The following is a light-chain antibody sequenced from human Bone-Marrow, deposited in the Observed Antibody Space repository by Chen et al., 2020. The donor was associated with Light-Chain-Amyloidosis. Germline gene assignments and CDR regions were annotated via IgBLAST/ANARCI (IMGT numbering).Light chain of an antibody. CDR3: QQRSNWSIT. CDR2: DAS. J-gene: IGKJ5*01. CDR1: QSVSSY. Sequence: ETVLTQSPGTLSLSPGERATLSCRASQSVSSYLAWYQQKPGQAPRLLIYDASNRATGIPARFSGSGSGTDFTLTISSLEPEDFAVYYCQQRSNWSITFGQGTRLEIK. V-gene: IGKV3-11*01.